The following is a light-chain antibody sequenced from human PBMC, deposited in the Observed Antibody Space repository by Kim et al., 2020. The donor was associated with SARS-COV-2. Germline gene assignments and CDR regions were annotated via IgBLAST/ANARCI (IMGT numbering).Light chain of an antibody. CDR3: QSYDSSLSGLV. V-gene: IGLV1-40*01. J-gene: IGLJ1*01. CDR1: SSNIGAPYD. CDR2: GNT. Sequence: QSVLTQPPSVSGAPGQRVTISCTGSSSNIGAPYDVQWYQQLPGTAPKLLIYGNTNRPSGVPARFSASKSDTSASLAITGLQADDEADYYCQSYDSSLSGLVFGTGTKVTVL.